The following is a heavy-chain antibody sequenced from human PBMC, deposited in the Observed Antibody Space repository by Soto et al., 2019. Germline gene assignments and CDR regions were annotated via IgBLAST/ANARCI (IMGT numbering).Heavy chain of an antibody. J-gene: IGHJ4*03. Sequence: QVQLVESGGGLVKPGGSLRLSCAASGFTFSDYYMSWIRQSPGKGLEWVSYISSSGSTIYYADSVKGRFTISRDNAKNSLYLQMNSLRAEDTAVYYCARDCWFGELTPKPQFDYWGQGTTVTVSS. CDR1: GFTFSDYY. CDR2: ISSSGSTI. D-gene: IGHD3-10*01. V-gene: IGHV3-11*01. CDR3: ARDCWFGELTPKPQFDY.